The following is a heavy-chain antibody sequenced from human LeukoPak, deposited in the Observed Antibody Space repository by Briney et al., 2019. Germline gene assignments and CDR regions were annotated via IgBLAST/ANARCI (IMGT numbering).Heavy chain of an antibody. Sequence: GSSAKVSCKASGGTFSSYAISWVRQAPGQGLEWMGRIIPILGIASYAQKFQGRVTITADKSTSTAYMELSSLRSEDTAVYYCASQAAVAAVSDAFDIWGQGTMVTVSS. D-gene: IGHD6-19*01. CDR3: ASQAAVAAVSDAFDI. CDR2: IIPILGIA. V-gene: IGHV1-69*04. J-gene: IGHJ3*02. CDR1: GGTFSSYA.